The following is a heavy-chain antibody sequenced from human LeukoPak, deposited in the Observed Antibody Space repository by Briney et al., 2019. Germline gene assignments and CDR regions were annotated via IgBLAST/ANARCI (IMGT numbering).Heavy chain of an antibody. V-gene: IGHV4-39*07. CDR1: GGSISSSSYY. D-gene: IGHD3-22*01. J-gene: IGHJ5*02. CDR3: ARGRYYYDSSGYGLWFDP. CDR2: IYYSGST. Sequence: SETLSLTCTVSGGSISSSSYYWGWIRQPPGKGLEWIGSIYYSGSTYYNPSRKSRLTMSVDTSKNQSSLKLSSVTAADTAVYYCARGRYYYDSSGYGLWFDPWGQGTLVTVSS.